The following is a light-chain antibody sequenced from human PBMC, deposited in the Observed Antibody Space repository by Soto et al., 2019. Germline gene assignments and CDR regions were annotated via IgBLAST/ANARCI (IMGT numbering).Light chain of an antibody. Sequence: QSVLTQPPSVSGAPGQRVTIYCTGGSSNIGAGYDVHWYQQLPGTAPRLVIYNNGNRPAGVPDRFSGPKSGTSASLAITGLQNEDEAAYSCQSYDSSLRGFVFGSGTKVNVL. CDR2: NNG. V-gene: IGLV1-40*01. J-gene: IGLJ1*01. CDR3: QSYDSSLRGFV. CDR1: SSNIGAGYD.